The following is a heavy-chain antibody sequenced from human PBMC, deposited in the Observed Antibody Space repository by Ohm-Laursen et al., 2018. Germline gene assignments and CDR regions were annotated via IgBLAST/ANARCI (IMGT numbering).Heavy chain of an antibody. Sequence: ASVKVSRKASGYTFTGYYMHWVRQAPGQGLEWMGWINPNSGGTNYAQKFQGRVNMTRDTSISTAYMELSRLSSDDTAVYYCARDWNDVYWFDPWGQGTLVTVSS. D-gene: IGHD1-1*01. CDR1: GYTFTGYY. V-gene: IGHV1-2*02. J-gene: IGHJ5*02. CDR2: INPNSGGT. CDR3: ARDWNDVYWFDP.